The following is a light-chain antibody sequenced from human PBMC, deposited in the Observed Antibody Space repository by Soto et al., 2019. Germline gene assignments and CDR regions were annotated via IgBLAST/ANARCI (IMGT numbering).Light chain of an antibody. V-gene: IGKV2-28*01. CDR1: QSLLHSNGYNY. CDR3: MQALQTPYT. CDR2: LGS. J-gene: IGKJ2*01. Sequence: DIVMIQSPLSLPVTPGEPASISCRSSQSLLHSNGYNYLDWYLQKPGQSPQLLIYLGSNRASGVPGRFSGSGSGTDFTLRISRVEAEDVGVYYCMQALQTPYTFGQGAKLEIK.